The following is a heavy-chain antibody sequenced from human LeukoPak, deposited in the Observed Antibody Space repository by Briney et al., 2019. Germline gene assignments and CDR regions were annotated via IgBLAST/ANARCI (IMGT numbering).Heavy chain of an antibody. D-gene: IGHD3-10*01. J-gene: IGHJ6*04. CDR1: GFNLQNNY. V-gene: IGHV3-53*01. Sequence: PWGFLRPSRCSPGFNLQNNYLNLVRPASGEGLGLGPVFYSGGSTYYGDSVKGRFTISRDNSKNTLYLQMNSLRAEDTAVYYCARDYLWFGDYGMDVWGKGTTVTVSS. CDR2: FYSGGST. CDR3: ARDYLWFGDYGMDV.